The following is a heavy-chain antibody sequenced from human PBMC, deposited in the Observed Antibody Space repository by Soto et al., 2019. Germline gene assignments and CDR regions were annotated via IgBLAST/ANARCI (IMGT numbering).Heavy chain of an antibody. CDR2: IYYSGST. D-gene: IGHD3-22*01. CDR3: ARDPLRYYYDPPGGMDV. V-gene: IGHV4-31*03. CDR1: GGSISSGGYY. Sequence: QVQLQESGPGLVKPSQTLSLTCTVSGGSISSGGYYWSWIRQHPGKGLEWIGYIYYSGSTYYNPSLKSRVTISVDTSKNQFSLKLSSVTAADTAVYYCARDPLRYYYDPPGGMDVWGQGTTVTVSS. J-gene: IGHJ6*02.